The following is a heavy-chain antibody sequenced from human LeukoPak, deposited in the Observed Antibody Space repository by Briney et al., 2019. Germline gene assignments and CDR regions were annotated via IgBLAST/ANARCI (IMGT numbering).Heavy chain of an antibody. V-gene: IGHV3-23*01. J-gene: IGHJ4*02. D-gene: IGHD6-19*01. CDR1: VLTFSSYA. CDR3: AKYISGYAPNFDY. CDR2: ISDSDGTI. Sequence: GGSLTLSCAASVLTFSSYAMTWVRQAPGKGLEWVSVISDSDGTIHYADSVKGRFTIYRDNSKNTLYLQMNSLRAEDTAVYYCAKYISGYAPNFDYWGQETLVTVSS.